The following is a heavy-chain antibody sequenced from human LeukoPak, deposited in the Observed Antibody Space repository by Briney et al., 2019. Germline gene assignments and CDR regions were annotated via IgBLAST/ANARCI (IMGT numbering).Heavy chain of an antibody. CDR2: IDPSDSYT. D-gene: IGHD2-21*02. V-gene: IGHV5-10-1*01. Sequence: GESLKISCKGSGYSFTRYWISWVRQMPGKGLEWMGRIDPSDSYTNYSPSFQGHVTISADKSISTAYLQWSSLKASDTAMYYCARHYVVVTAIDAFDIWGQGTMVTVSS. CDR1: GYSFTRYW. J-gene: IGHJ3*02. CDR3: ARHYVVVTAIDAFDI.